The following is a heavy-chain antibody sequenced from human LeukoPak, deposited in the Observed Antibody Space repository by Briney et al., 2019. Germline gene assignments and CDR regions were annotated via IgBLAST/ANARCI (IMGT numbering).Heavy chain of an antibody. CDR2: LYSDDST. V-gene: IGHV3-53*01. Sequence: QAGGSLRLSCAASGFIVRDNYMNWVRQAPGKGLEWVSTLYSDDSTYYADSVKGRFTISRDNLKNEVYLQMNSLRVEDTAIYICARLFGGYFDYWGQGTLVTVSS. J-gene: IGHJ4*02. D-gene: IGHD3-3*01. CDR3: ARLFGGYFDY. CDR1: GFIVRDNY.